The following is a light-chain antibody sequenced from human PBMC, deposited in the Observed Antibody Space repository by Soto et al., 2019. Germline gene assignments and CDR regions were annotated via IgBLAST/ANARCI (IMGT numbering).Light chain of an antibody. Sequence: DIQMTQSPSTLSASVGDRVTITCRASQNIRSWLAWYQQKPGKAPKLLIYQASSLESGAPSRFSGSGSGTEFTLTISSLQPDDFATYYCQQYNSYSRTFGQGTKVDIK. CDR2: QAS. CDR1: QNIRSW. CDR3: QQYNSYSRT. J-gene: IGKJ1*01. V-gene: IGKV1-5*03.